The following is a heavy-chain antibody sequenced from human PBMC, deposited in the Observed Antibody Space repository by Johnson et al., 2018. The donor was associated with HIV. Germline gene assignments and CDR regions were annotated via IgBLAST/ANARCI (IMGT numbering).Heavy chain of an antibody. J-gene: IGHJ3*02. D-gene: IGHD5-18*01. CDR1: RITVGSNY. V-gene: IGHV3-66*02. CDR3: ARDGRDLVTRGGFDI. Sequence: MLLVESGGGWVQPGGSLRLSCEASRITVGSNYMSWVRRAPGKGLEWVSVIFSAGDTYYADSVKGRFTISRDNSKNMLYLQMNSLRPDDTAVYYCARDGRDLVTRGGFDIWGPGTVVTVSS. CDR2: IFSAGDT.